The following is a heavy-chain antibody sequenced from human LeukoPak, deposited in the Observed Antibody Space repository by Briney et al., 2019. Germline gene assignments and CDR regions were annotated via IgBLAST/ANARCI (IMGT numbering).Heavy chain of an antibody. V-gene: IGHV3-23*01. J-gene: IGHJ4*02. Sequence: GGSLRLSCAASGFTFSSYAMSWVRQAPGKGLEWVSAISGSGGSTYYADSVKGRFTISRDNSKNTLYLQMNSLRVEDTDVYYCAKIPYSSTSNGVDYWGQGTLVTVSS. CDR2: ISGSGGST. CDR3: AKIPYSSTSNGVDY. CDR1: GFTFSSYA. D-gene: IGHD6-13*01.